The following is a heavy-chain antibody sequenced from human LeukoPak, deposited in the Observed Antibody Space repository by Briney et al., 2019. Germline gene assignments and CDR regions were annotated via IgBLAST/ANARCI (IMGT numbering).Heavy chain of an antibody. Sequence: PSETLSPTCTVSGGSISSSGYYWGWIRQPPGKGLEWIGSIYFTGSTYYNPSLKSRVTISVNTSKNQFSLRLSSVTAADTAVYYCARLFGSVRMTTVAHFDYWGQGTLVTVSS. D-gene: IGHD4-23*01. CDR1: GGSISSSGYY. CDR2: IYFTGST. V-gene: IGHV4-39*01. CDR3: ARLFGSVRMTTVAHFDY. J-gene: IGHJ4*02.